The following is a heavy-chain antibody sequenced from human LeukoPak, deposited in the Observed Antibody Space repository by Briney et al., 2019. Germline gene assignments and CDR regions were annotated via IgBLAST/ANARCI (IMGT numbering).Heavy chain of an antibody. V-gene: IGHV3-7*01. CDR1: GFTFSSYW. D-gene: IGHD3-10*01. Sequence: PGGSLRLSCAASGFTFSSYWMSWVRQAPGKGLERVANIKQDGSEKYYVDSVKGRFTISRDNAKNSLYLQMNSLRAEDTAVYYCARVITRGVYYFDYWGQGTLVTVSS. CDR3: ARVITRGVYYFDY. CDR2: IKQDGSEK. J-gene: IGHJ4*02.